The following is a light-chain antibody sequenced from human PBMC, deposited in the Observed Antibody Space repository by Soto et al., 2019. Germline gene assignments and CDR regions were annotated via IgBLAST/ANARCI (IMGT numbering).Light chain of an antibody. CDR3: QQYNTSPLT. CDR1: QTISSW. J-gene: IGKJ4*01. CDR2: KAS. Sequence: DIQMTQSPSTLSASVGDRVTITCRASQTISSWLAWYQHRPGKAPNLLIYKASTLQSGVPSRFSGSGSGTEFSLTISSLQPDDFATYYCQQYNTSPLTFGGGTTVEIK. V-gene: IGKV1-5*03.